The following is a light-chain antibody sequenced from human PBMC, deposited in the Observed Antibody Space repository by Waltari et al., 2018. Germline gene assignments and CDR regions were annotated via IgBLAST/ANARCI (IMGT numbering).Light chain of an antibody. CDR2: EVT. J-gene: IGLJ2*01. CDR1: SNDIGNSNH. Sequence: QPALTQPASVSGSPGQSISISCTGTSNDIGNSNHVCWYQQHPGKVPKLIVYEVTKQPSGSSDRFSGSKSGNTASLTISGLQAEDEADYYCLSYASSITFVFGGGTKLSVL. CDR3: LSYASSITFV. V-gene: IGLV2-23*02.